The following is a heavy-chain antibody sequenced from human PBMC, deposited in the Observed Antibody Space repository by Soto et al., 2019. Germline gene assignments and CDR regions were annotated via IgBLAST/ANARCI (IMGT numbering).Heavy chain of an antibody. CDR1: GGTFRSYA. CDR2: IIPIFGTA. Sequence: QVQLVQSGAEVKKPGSSVKVSCKASGGTFRSYAISWVRQAPGQGLEWMGGIIPIFGTANYPQKFQGRVTITADESTSTAYMELSSLRSEDTAEYYCALLAREGDWFDPWGQVTLVTVSS. J-gene: IGHJ5*02. V-gene: IGHV1-69*01. CDR3: ALLAREGDWFDP.